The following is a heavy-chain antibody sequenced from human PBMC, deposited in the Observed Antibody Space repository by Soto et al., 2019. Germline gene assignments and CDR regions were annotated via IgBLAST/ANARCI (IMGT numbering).Heavy chain of an antibody. D-gene: IGHD2-2*01. CDR3: GRARYPLLDQPLYCEY. CDR2: ISGSGTIT. Sequence: GGSLRLSFAASGFTFRSYAMGGVRQSPGKGLEWISVISGSGTITVYADSAKGRFTISRDFSNNTLSLQMTSLRADDTVVYYCGRARYPLLDQPLYCEYWGQGTLVTVSS. V-gene: IGHV3-23*01. J-gene: IGHJ4*02. CDR1: GFTFRSYA.